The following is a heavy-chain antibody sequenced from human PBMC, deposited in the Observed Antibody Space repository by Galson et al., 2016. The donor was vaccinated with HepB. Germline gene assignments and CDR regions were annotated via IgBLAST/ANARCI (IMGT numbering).Heavy chain of an antibody. CDR1: DVSKNNYY. V-gene: IGHV4-4*07. Sequence: SETLSLTCSVSDVSKNNYYWSWIRQAAGGGLEWIGRIYASGSTNYTPSLKSRVTISVDTSKNQFSLSLSSMAAADTAVYYCAGQGLGRAGERDIHWGQGTLVTVSS. CDR3: AGQGLGRAGERDIH. D-gene: IGHD4-17*01. J-gene: IGHJ4*02. CDR2: IYASGST.